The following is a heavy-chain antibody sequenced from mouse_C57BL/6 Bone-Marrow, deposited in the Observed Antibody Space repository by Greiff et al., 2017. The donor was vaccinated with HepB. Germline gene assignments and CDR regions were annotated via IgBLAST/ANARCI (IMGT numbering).Heavy chain of an antibody. D-gene: IGHD2-5*01. J-gene: IGHJ2*01. CDR3: TFYSTYPYFDY. CDR2: IYPENGDT. V-gene: IGHV14-4*01. CDR1: GFNFKDDY. Sequence: VQLQQSGAELVRPGASVKLSCTASGFNFKDDYMHWVKQRPEQGLEWIGWIYPENGDTEYASKFQGKATITADTSTNTAYLQLSSLTSEDTAVYYCTFYSTYPYFDYWGQGTTLTVSS.